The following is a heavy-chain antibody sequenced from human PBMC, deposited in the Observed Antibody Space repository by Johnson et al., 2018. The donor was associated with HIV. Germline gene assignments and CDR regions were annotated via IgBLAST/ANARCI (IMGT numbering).Heavy chain of an antibody. CDR2: IYSGGST. D-gene: IGHD1-26*01. V-gene: IGHV3-66*01. Sequence: VQLVESGGGLVQPGGSLRLSCAVSGFTVSSNYITWVRQAPGKGLEWISVIYSGGSTYYADSVKGRFTISRDNSKNTLYLQMNSLRAEDTAVYYCARDLSEGELGHAFDIWGQGTMVTVSS. J-gene: IGHJ3*02. CDR1: GFTVSSNY. CDR3: ARDLSEGELGHAFDI.